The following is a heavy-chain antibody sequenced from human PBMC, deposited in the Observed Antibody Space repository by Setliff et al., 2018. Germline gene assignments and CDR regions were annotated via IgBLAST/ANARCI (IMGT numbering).Heavy chain of an antibody. Sequence: GGSLRLSCAASGFTFSSYAMSWVRQAPGKGLEWVSSISGSGGTKFYADSVKGRFTISRDNSKNTLYLQMNSLRGEDSAVYYCARGGAHCSGGYCYGANWGQGTLVTVSS. D-gene: IGHD2-15*01. CDR2: ISGSGGTK. CDR1: GFTFSSYA. J-gene: IGHJ4*02. V-gene: IGHV3-23*01. CDR3: ARGGAHCSGGYCYGAN.